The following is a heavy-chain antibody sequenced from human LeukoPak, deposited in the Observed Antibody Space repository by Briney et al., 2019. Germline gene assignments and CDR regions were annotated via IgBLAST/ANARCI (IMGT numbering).Heavy chain of an antibody. CDR3: AHRLSAVMADYFDN. CDR1: GFSLSTSGMG. Sequence: SGPTLVNPTQTLTLTCTFSGFSLSTSGMGVGWIRQPPRKALEWLALIYWDDEKRYSPSLKSRLSTTKDTSKNQVVLTMTNMDPVDTATYYCAHRLSAVMADYFDNWGQGTLVTVSS. D-gene: IGHD2-8*01. V-gene: IGHV2-5*02. CDR2: IYWDDEK. J-gene: IGHJ4*02.